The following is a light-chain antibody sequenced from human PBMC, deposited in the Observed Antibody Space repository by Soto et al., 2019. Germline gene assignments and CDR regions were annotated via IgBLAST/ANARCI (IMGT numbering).Light chain of an antibody. Sequence: DIEMTQSPSTLSASVGDRVTITCRASQSISTLLAWYQQKPGTAPKLLIYDASCLERGVPARFSGRGSGTEFTLTISSLQPDDFATYFCQQYDSYLVTFGGGTKVDIK. CDR3: QQYDSYLVT. V-gene: IGKV1-5*01. J-gene: IGKJ4*01. CDR1: QSISTL. CDR2: DAS.